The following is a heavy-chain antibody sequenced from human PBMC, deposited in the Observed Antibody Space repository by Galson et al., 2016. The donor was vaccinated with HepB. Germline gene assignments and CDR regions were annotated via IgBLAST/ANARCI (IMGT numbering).Heavy chain of an antibody. CDR2: INHSGTI. CDR1: GGSFSGYY. Sequence: ETLSLTCAVYGGSFSGYYWSWIRQPPGKGLEWIGEINHSGTINYNPSLKSRVTISVDTSKNQFSLNLGSVTAADTAVYYCARGDDILTGTYYFDYWGQGTLVTVSS. CDR3: ARGDDILTGTYYFDY. D-gene: IGHD3-9*01. J-gene: IGHJ4*02. V-gene: IGHV4-34*01.